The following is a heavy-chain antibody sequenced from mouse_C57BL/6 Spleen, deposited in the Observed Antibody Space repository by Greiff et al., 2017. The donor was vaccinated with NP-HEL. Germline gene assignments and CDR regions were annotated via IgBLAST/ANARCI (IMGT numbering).Heavy chain of an antibody. Sequence: EVQRVESGPELVKPGASVKISCKASGYSFTGYYMNWVKQSPEKSLEWIGEINPSTGGTTYNQKFKAKATLTVDKSSSTAYMQLKSLTSEDSAVYYCARGSSGYGFAYWGQGTLVTVSA. V-gene: IGHV1-42*01. J-gene: IGHJ3*01. D-gene: IGHD3-2*02. CDR2: INPSTGGT. CDR1: GYSFTGYY. CDR3: ARGSSGYGFAY.